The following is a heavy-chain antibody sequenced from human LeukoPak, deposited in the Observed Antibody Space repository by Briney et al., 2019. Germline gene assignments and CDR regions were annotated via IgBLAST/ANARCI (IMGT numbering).Heavy chain of an antibody. D-gene: IGHD2-15*01. Sequence: ASVKVSCKASGYTFTGYYMHWVRQAPGQGLEWMGWIDRSTGTKYAQKLQGRVTITADESTSTAYIELSSLRSEDTAVYYCARDGDYCSGGSCYSAEYFHHWGQGTLVTVSS. CDR1: GYTFTGYY. J-gene: IGHJ1*01. V-gene: IGHV1-2*02. CDR2: IDRSTGT. CDR3: ARDGDYCSGGSCYSAEYFHH.